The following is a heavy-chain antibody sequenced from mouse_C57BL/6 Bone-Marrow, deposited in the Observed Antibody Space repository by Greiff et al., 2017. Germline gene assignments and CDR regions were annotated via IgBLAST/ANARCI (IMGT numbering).Heavy chain of an antibody. CDR1: GYTFPSSW. D-gene: IGHD2-2*01. CDR2: IDPSDSYT. J-gene: IGHJ2*01. CDR3: AVWLRPYYFDY. V-gene: IGHV1-69*01. Sequence: QVQLQQPGPELVMPGASVKLYCKASGYTFPSSWMHWVKQRPGQGLEWIGEIDPSDSYTNYNQKFKGKPKLTVDKSSRTAYMQLSSLTSEDSAVYYCAVWLRPYYFDYWGQGTTLTVSS.